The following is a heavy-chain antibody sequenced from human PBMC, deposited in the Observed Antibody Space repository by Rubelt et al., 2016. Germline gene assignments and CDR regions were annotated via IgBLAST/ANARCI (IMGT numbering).Heavy chain of an antibody. CDR1: GGSFSGYY. Sequence: HVQLQQWGAGLLKPSETLSLTCAVYGGSFSGYYWSWIRQPPGKGLEWIGEINHSGSTNYNPSLKSRFTISVDTSKNQCSLKLSSVTAADTAVYYCARANIVVVPAAWDRWGQGTLVTVSS. CDR3: ARANIVVVPAAWDR. J-gene: IGHJ5*02. D-gene: IGHD2-2*01. CDR2: INHSGST. V-gene: IGHV4-34*01.